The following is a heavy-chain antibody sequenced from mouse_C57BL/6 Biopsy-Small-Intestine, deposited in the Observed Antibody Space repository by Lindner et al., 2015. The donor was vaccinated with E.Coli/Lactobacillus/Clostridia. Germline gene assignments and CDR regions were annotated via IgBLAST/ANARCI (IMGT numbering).Heavy chain of an antibody. J-gene: IGHJ3*01. CDR1: GYTFASYH. Sequence: SVKVSCKASGYTFASYHINWVRQATGQGLEWMGWMNPNSDDRGHAQRFQGRLTVTRDTSSNTAYMELNSLTPDDTAVYYCVRVGPLLGGYFDWGQGTLVTVS. CDR3: VRVGPLLGGYFD. D-gene: IGHD1-1*02. CDR2: MNPNSDDR. V-gene: IGHV1S55*01.